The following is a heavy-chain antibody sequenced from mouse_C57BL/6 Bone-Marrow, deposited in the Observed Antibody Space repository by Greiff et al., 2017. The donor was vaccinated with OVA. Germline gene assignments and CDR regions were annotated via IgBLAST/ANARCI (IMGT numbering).Heavy chain of an antibody. Sequence: EVQVVESGGGLVKPGGSLKLSCAASGFTFSSYTMSWVRQTPEKRLEWVATISGGGGNTYYPDSVKGRFTISRDNAKNTLYLQMSSLRSEDTALYYCARHFTTEYYFDYWGPGTTLTVSS. CDR2: ISGGGGNT. J-gene: IGHJ2*01. V-gene: IGHV5-9*01. CDR1: GFTFSSYT. CDR3: ARHFTTEYYFDY. D-gene: IGHD1-1*01.